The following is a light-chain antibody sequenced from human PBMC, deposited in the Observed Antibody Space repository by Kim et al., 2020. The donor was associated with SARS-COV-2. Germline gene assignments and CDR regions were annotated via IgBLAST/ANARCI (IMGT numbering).Light chain of an antibody. J-gene: IGLJ2*01. V-gene: IGLV2-14*04. CDR3: SSYTSSSTLV. Sequence: GQSITISCTGTSSDVCGYNYVSWYQQHPGKAPKRMIYDVSKRPSGVSNRFSGSKSGNTASLTISGLQAEDEADYYCSSYTSSSTLVFGGGTQLTVL. CDR2: DVS. CDR1: SSDVCGYNY.